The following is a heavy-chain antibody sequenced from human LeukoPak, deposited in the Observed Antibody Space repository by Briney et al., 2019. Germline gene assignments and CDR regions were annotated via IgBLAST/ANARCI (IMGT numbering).Heavy chain of an antibody. J-gene: IGHJ4*02. CDR3: ARDRSYDSSGYYEIDY. D-gene: IGHD3-22*01. V-gene: IGHV3-30-3*01. CDR1: GFTFSSYA. CDR2: ISYDGSNK. Sequence: GRSLRLSCAASGFTFSSYAMHWVRQAPGKGLEWVAVISYDGSNKYYADSVKGRFTISRDNSKNTLYLQMNSLRAEDTAVYYCARDRSYDSSGYYEIDYWGQGTLVTVSS.